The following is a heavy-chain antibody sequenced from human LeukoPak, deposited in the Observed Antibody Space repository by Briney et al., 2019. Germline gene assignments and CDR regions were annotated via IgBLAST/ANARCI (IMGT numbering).Heavy chain of an antibody. CDR1: GGSISSGSYY. Sequence: SETLSLTCTVSGGSISSGSYYWSWTRQPAGKGLEWIGRIYTSGSTNYNPSLKSRVTISVDTSKNQFSLKLSSVTAADTAVYYCARIHSSSFYYYYYMDVWGKGTTVTVSS. J-gene: IGHJ6*03. CDR3: ARIHSSSFYYYYYMDV. D-gene: IGHD6-6*01. CDR2: IYTSGST. V-gene: IGHV4-61*02.